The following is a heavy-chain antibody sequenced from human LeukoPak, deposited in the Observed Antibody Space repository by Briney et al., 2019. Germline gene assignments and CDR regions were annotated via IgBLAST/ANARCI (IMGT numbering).Heavy chain of an antibody. CDR3: AKDWPLTMIANPFDY. CDR1: GFTFSSYW. V-gene: IGHV3-7*01. D-gene: IGHD3-22*01. J-gene: IGHJ4*02. Sequence: GGSLRLSCAASGFTFSSYWMSWVRQAPGKGLEWVANIKQDGSEKYYVDSVKGRFTISRDNAKNSLYLQMNSLRAEDTAVYYCAKDWPLTMIANPFDYWGQGTLVTVSS. CDR2: IKQDGSEK.